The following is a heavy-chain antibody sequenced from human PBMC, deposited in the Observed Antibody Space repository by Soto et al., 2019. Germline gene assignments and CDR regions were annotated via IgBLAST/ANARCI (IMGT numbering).Heavy chain of an antibody. CDR2: IIPIFGTA. CDR3: ARATAGYCSGGSCYPLGTYFDY. D-gene: IGHD2-15*01. CDR1: GGTFSSYA. V-gene: IGHV1-69*13. Sequence: GASVKVSCKASGGTFSSYAISWVRQAPGQGLEWMGGIIPIFGTANYAQKFQGRVTITADESTSTAYMELSSLRSEDTAVYYCARATAGYCSGGSCYPLGTYFDYWGQGTLVTVSS. J-gene: IGHJ4*02.